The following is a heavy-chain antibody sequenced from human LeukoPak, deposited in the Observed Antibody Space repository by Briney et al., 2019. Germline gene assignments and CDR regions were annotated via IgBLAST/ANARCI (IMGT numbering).Heavy chain of an antibody. CDR2: ISPGDFVT. Sequence: GESLKISCKASGYSFTTYWVAWVRQMPGKGLEWMGMISPGDFVTRYTPSFKGQVTISVDKSISTAYLKWSSLKASDTAIYYCARHQGGMDVWGQGTTVTVSS. CDR1: GYSFTTYW. J-gene: IGHJ6*02. CDR3: ARHQGGMDV. V-gene: IGHV5-51*01.